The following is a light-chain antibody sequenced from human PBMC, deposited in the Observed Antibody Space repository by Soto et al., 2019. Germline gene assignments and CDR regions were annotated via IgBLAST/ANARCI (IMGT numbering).Light chain of an antibody. J-gene: IGLJ2*01. Sequence: SALTQPASVSGSPGQSITISCTETSSDVGGYKYVSWYQQYPGKAPKLIIYDVSNRPSGVSNRFSGSKSGNTASLTISGLQAEDEADYYCSSYTSSSTLVVFGGGTKLTVL. CDR1: SSDVGGYKY. CDR3: SSYTSSSTLVV. CDR2: DVS. V-gene: IGLV2-14*01.